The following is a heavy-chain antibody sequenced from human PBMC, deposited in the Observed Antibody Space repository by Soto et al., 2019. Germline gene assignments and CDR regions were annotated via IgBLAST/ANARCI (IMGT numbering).Heavy chain of an antibody. CDR3: ARVDYYDSSCYYGY. CDR2: ISGYNGNT. CDR1: GYTFTIYG. J-gene: IGHJ4*02. D-gene: IGHD3-22*01. V-gene: IGHV1-18*04. Sequence: QVQLVQSGAEVKKPGASVKVSCKASGYTFTIYGISWVRQAPGQGLEWMGWISGYNGNTDYAQNLQDRVTLTTDASTSSVSMEPRSLRSDETAVYYFARVDYYDSSCYYGYWGQGTLITVSS.